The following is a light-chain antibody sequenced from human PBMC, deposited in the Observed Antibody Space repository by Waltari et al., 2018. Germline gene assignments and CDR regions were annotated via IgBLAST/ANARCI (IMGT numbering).Light chain of an antibody. CDR2: DVS. CDR1: HSDIDAYYY. CDR3: SSYATSNTVV. Sequence: QSALTQPASVSGSPGQSITLSCTGTHSDIDAYYYVSWYQQHPGKAPKLILYDVSGRPSGISNRFSGSKSDNTASLTISGLQDEDEADYYCSSYATSNTVVFGGGTKVTVL. V-gene: IGLV2-14*03. J-gene: IGLJ2*01.